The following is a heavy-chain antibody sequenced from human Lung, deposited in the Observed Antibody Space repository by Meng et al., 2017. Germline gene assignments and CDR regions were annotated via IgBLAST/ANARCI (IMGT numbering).Heavy chain of an antibody. CDR3: ARHKGHSYGYLYFDY. J-gene: IGHJ4*02. CDR2: MYYSGNI. V-gene: IGHV4-39*01. CDR1: GDSISSSNYY. D-gene: IGHD5-18*01. Sequence: QLQLHESGPGLVRPSETLSLICTVSGDSISSSNYYWGWIRQPPGKGLEWIGSMYYSGNIYYNPSLKSRVTISVDTSKNQFSLKVSSVTAADTAVFYCARHKGHSYGYLYFDYWGQGTLVTVSS.